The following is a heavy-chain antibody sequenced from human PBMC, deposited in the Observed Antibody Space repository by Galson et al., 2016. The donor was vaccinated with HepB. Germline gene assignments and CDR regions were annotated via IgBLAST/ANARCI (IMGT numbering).Heavy chain of an antibody. CDR3: ARSSSCSTINCFLPFDS. D-gene: IGHD2-2*01. CDR2: VSDDGTHT. V-gene: IGHV3-30-3*01. CDR1: GFTFSSHA. J-gene: IGHJ4*02. Sequence: SLRLSCAASGFTFSSHAMHWVRQAPGKGLEWVAIVSDDGTHTGYADSVKGRFTISRDNYKNTLYLQMNSLRAEDTSMYYCARSSSCSTINCFLPFDSWGLGTLVTVSS.